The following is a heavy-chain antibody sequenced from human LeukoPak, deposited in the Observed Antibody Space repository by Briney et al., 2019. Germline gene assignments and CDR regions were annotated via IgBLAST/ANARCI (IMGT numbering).Heavy chain of an antibody. D-gene: IGHD1-26*01. J-gene: IGHJ2*01. V-gene: IGHV3-7*01. Sequence: SGESLRLSCAASGFTFSNYWMSWVRQAPGKGLEWVASLKQDGSEKYYVDSVKGRFTISRDNAKNSLYLQMNSLRAEDTAVYYCAKDRTVGASYWYFDLWGRGTLVTVSS. CDR3: AKDRTVGASYWYFDL. CDR2: LKQDGSEK. CDR1: GFTFSNYW.